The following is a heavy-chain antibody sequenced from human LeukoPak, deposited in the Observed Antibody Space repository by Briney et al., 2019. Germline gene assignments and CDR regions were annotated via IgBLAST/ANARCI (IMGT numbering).Heavy chain of an antibody. CDR2: IYYSGST. CDR1: GGSISSYY. J-gene: IGHJ6*02. V-gene: IGHV4-59*08. Sequence: SETLSLTCTVSGGSISSYYWSWIRQPPGKGLEWIGYIYYSGSTNYNPSLKSRVTISVATSKTQFSLKLSSVTAADTAVYYCARTSVLLWFGALLDYGMDVWGQGTTVTVSS. D-gene: IGHD3-10*01. CDR3: ARTSVLLWFGALLDYGMDV.